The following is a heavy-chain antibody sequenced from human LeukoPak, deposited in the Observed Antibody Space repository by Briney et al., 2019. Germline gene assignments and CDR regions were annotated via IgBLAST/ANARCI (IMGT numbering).Heavy chain of an antibody. J-gene: IGHJ4*02. D-gene: IGHD6-6*01. V-gene: IGHV3-30*01. Sequence: GRSLRLSCAASGLTFSDYAIYWVRQAPGKGLEWVAAISYDGSNRYYADSVKGRFTISRDNSKNTLYLQMNSLRAEDTAVYYCARGSGKYSSSSFDYWGQGTLVTVSS. CDR2: ISYDGSNR. CDR3: ARGSGKYSSSSFDY. CDR1: GLTFSDYA.